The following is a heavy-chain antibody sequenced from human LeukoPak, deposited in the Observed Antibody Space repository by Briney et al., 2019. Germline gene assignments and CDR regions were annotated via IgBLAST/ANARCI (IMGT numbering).Heavy chain of an antibody. V-gene: IGHV3-74*01. Sequence: GGSLRLSCAASGFTFSTYSMHWVRQAPGKGPMWVSRICPDGTVTNYADSVKARFIISRDNARNTVYLQMNSLRVEDTAVYYCVRDFRSADYWGQGTLVTVSS. J-gene: IGHJ4*02. CDR1: GFTFSTYS. CDR2: ICPDGTVT. CDR3: VRDFRSADY.